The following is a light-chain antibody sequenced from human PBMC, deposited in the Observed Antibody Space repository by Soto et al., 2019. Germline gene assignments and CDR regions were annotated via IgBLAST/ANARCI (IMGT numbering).Light chain of an antibody. Sequence: DIQMTQSPSTLSVSVVDTVTITCRASESIDNWLAWYQQKPGKAPKLLIFAASTLVRGVPSRFSGRGSGTEFTLTISSLQADDYATFYCQQYHTDWTFGQGTKVDIK. CDR1: ESIDNW. J-gene: IGKJ1*01. V-gene: IGKV1-5*01. CDR3: QQYHTDWT. CDR2: AAS.